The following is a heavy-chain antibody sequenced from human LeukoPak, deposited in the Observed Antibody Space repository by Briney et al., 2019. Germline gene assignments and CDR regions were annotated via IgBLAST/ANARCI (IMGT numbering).Heavy chain of an antibody. CDR1: GYSISSGYY. D-gene: IGHD3-10*01. Sequence: SETLALTCAVSGYSISSGYYWGWIRQPPGKGLEWIGSIFHSGSTYYNPSLKSRVNMSVDTSKNQISLKLSSVTAADTAVYYCARASGSYGSGSYYYYGMDVWGKGTTVTVSS. V-gene: IGHV4-38-2*01. CDR3: ARASGSYGSGSYYYYGMDV. CDR2: IFHSGST. J-gene: IGHJ6*04.